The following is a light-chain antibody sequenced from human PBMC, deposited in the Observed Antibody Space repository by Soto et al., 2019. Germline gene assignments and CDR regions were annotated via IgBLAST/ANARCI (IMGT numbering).Light chain of an antibody. CDR2: SDD. CDR3: AAWDDNLNGPL. Sequence: QSALTQPPSLSGTPGQRVTISCSGSSSNIGRYSVNWYQHFPGTAPKILIYSDDERPSGVPDRFSGSKSGSSASLAISGFQSEDEAEYYCAAWDDNLNGPLFGGGTKVTVL. CDR1: SSNIGRYS. V-gene: IGLV1-44*01. J-gene: IGLJ3*02.